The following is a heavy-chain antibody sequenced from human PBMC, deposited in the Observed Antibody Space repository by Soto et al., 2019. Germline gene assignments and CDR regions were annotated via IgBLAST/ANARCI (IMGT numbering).Heavy chain of an antibody. CDR2: IHDVSDGI. J-gene: IGHJ4*02. V-gene: IGHV3-48*02. CDR1: GFIFMSCS. Sequence: GVSLRLSCSAAGFIFMSCSMTWVGQVPGKGLEWLAYIHDVSDGIFYAASVKGRFTISRDNGTNSLFLHMTSLSDDDTAVYYCARDRPGKFELDSWGQGTLVTVSS. D-gene: IGHD3-10*01. CDR3: ARDRPGKFELDS.